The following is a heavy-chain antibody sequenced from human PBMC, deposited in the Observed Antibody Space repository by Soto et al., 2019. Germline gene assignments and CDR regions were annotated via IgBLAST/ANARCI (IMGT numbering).Heavy chain of an antibody. CDR3: ARKAREGHDPNYYYGMDV. J-gene: IGHJ6*02. V-gene: IGHV3-74*01. D-gene: IGHD1-1*01. CDR1: GFTFSSYW. CDR2: INSDGSST. Sequence: PGGSLRLSCAASGFTFSSYWMHWVRQAPGKGLVWVSRINSDGSSTSYADSVKGRFTISRDNAKNTLYLQMNSLRAEDTAVYYCARKAREGHDPNYYYGMDVWGQGTTVPVSS.